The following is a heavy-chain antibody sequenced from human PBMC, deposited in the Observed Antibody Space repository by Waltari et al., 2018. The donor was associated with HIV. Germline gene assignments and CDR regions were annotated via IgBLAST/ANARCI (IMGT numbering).Heavy chain of an antibody. V-gene: IGHV4-61*02. Sequence: QVQLQESGPGLVKPLQTLSLTCTVSGGSISSGSYYWNWIRQPAGKGLEWIGRIYPSGSTNSNPPLKSRVTISVDTSKNQFSLKLSSVTAADTAVYYCARVFCSGGSCYGDGRYGMDVWGQGTTVTVSS. CDR2: IYPSGST. CDR1: GGSISSGSYY. D-gene: IGHD2-15*01. J-gene: IGHJ6*02. CDR3: ARVFCSGGSCYGDGRYGMDV.